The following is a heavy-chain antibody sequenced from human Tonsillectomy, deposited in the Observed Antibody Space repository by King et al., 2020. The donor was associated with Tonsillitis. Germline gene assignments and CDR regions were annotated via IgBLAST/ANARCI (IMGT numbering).Heavy chain of an antibody. D-gene: IGHD4-11*01. CDR3: AGMTTTLDGGWFDP. CDR2: MYYSGSS. J-gene: IGHJ5*02. CDR1: GGSISSSSYY. V-gene: IGHV4-39*07. Sequence: QLQESGPGLVKPSETLSLTCTVSGGSISSSSYYWGWIRQPPGKGLEWIGSMYYSGSSYYNLSLKSRVIISVDTSKNVFSLKLSSVTAADTAVYYCAGMTTTLDGGWFDPWGQGTLVTVSS.